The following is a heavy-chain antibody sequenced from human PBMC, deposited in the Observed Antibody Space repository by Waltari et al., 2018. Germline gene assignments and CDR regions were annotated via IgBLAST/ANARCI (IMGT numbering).Heavy chain of an antibody. D-gene: IGHD6-13*01. CDR2: LNPNSGNT. CDR3: ARTRSSSWYWGAYYYYYMDV. Sequence: QVQLVQSGAEVKKPGASVKVSCKASGYTFTSYDINWVRQATGQGLEWMGWLNPNSGNTGYAQKFQGRVTMIRDTSRSTAYMDLSSLRSEDTAVDYCARTRSSSWYWGAYYYYYMDVWGKGTTVTVSS. V-gene: IGHV1-8*01. J-gene: IGHJ6*03. CDR1: GYTFTSYD.